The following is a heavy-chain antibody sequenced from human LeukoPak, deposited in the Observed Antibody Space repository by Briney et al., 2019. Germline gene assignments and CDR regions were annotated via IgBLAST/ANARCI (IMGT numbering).Heavy chain of an antibody. D-gene: IGHD6-13*01. V-gene: IGHV3-74*01. Sequence: PGGSLRLSCAASGFTFSSYWMHWVRQAPGKGLVWASVINSDGSGTSYADSVKGRFTISRDNAKDSLFLQINSLRAEDTAVYYCVRVKSVAAAGGSGIFDYWGQGTLVTVSS. CDR3: VRVKSVAAAGGSGIFDY. J-gene: IGHJ4*02. CDR1: GFTFSSYW. CDR2: INSDGSGT.